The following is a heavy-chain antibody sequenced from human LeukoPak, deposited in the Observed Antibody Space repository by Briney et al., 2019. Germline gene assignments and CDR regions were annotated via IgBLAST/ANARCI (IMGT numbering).Heavy chain of an antibody. J-gene: IGHJ4*02. V-gene: IGHV4-61*02. CDR2: IYTSGST. D-gene: IGHD2-21*02. CDR3: ARHGYCGGDCYTFDY. Sequence: SQTLSLTCTVSGGSISSGSYYWSWIRQPAGKGLEWIGRIYTSGSTNYNPSLKSRVTISVDTSKNQFSLKLSSVTAADTAVYYCARHGYCGGDCYTFDYWGQGTLVTVSS. CDR1: GGSISSGSYY.